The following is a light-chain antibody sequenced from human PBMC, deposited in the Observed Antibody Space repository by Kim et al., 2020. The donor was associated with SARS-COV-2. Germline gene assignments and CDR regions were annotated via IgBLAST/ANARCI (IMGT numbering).Light chain of an antibody. CDR3: QHLDAYPPWT. CDR2: AAS. J-gene: IGKJ1*01. Sequence: DIQLTQSPSFLSASVGDRVTITCRASQGISSYLAWYQQEAGKAPKLLIYAASTLQSGVPSRFSGSGSGTEFTLTTSSLQPEDFATYYCQHLDAYPPWTFGQGTKVDIK. V-gene: IGKV1-9*01. CDR1: QGISSY.